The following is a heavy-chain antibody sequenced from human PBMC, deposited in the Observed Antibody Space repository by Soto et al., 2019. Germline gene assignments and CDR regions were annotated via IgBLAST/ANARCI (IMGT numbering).Heavy chain of an antibody. CDR3: VTGNYDSSGRDC. CDR2: INPNSGGT. V-gene: IGHV1-2*02. Sequence: ASVKVSCKASGYTFTDKYMHWVRQAPGQGLEWMGWINPNSGGTKYAQKFQGRVTMTRDTSISTAYMELSRLISDDTAVFYCVTGNYDSSGRDCWGQGTLVTVSS. J-gene: IGHJ4*02. CDR1: GYTFTDKY. D-gene: IGHD3-22*01.